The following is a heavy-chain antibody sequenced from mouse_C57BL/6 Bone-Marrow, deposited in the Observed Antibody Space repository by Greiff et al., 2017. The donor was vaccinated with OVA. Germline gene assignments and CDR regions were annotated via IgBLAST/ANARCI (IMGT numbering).Heavy chain of an antibody. D-gene: IGHD1-1*01. CDR2: INPSSGYT. CDR1: GYTFTSYT. CDR3: ARTVTTVPYY. Sequence: VKLVESGAELARPGASVKMSCKASGYTFTSYTMHWVKQRPGQGLEWIGYINPSSGYTKYNQKFKDKATLTADKSSSTAYMQLSSLTSEDSAVYYCARTVTTVPYYWGQGTTLTVSS. V-gene: IGHV1-4*01. J-gene: IGHJ2*01.